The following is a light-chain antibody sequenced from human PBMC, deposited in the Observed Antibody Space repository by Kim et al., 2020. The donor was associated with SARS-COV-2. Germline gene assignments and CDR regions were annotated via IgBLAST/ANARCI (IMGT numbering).Light chain of an antibody. CDR2: GAS. CDR1: ESVTNNF. CDR3: QQYGSSLQT. J-gene: IGKJ1*01. V-gene: IGKV3-20*01. Sequence: EIVLTQSPDTLSLSPGERATLTCRATESVTNNFLAWYQQKPGQAPRLLIYGASRRVTGIQDRFSGSGSGTDFTLTISRLEPEDFAVYYCQQYGSSLQTFGQGTKVEIK.